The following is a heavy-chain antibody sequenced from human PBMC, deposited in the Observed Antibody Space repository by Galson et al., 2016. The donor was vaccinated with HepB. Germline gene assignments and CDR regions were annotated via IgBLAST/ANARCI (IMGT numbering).Heavy chain of an antibody. CDR1: GSTLSNSS. CDR3: ATRSSCLVAGCYIRGLDY. Sequence: SVKVSCKVSGSTLSNSSTHWVRQAPGKGLEWMGGFDPDDGATIYAQKFQGRVTMTEDTATETAYMELNSLRSEDPAVYFCATRSSCLVAGCYIRGLDYWGQGTVVTVSS. V-gene: IGHV1-24*01. D-gene: IGHD3-10*02. CDR2: FDPDDGAT. J-gene: IGHJ4*02.